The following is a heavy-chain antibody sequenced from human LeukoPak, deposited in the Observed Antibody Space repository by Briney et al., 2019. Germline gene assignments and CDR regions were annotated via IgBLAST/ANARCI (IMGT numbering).Heavy chain of an antibody. CDR2: IHHSGST. J-gene: IGHJ3*02. Sequence: PSETLSLTCTVSGYSISSGYYWGWIRQPPRKGLEWIGSIHHSGSTYYNPSLKSRVTISVDTSKNQFSLKLSSVTAADTAVYYCALWSGYYSDAFDIWGQGTMVTVSS. V-gene: IGHV4-38-2*02. CDR3: ALWSGYYSDAFDI. CDR1: GYSISSGYY. D-gene: IGHD3-3*01.